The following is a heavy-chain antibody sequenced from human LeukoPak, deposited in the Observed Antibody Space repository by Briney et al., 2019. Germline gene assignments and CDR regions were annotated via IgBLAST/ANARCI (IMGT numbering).Heavy chain of an antibody. CDR1: GYSFTSYW. CDR2: IHPGDSDT. J-gene: IGHJ6*03. D-gene: IGHD6-19*01. CDR3: ARAGTYYYYHMDV. V-gene: IGHV5-51*01. Sequence: GESLKISCKGSGYSFTSYWIGWVRQMPGKGLEWMGIIHPGDSDTRYSPSFQGQVTISADKSISTAYPQWSSLKASDTAIYYCARAGTYYYYHMDVWGKGTTVTVSS.